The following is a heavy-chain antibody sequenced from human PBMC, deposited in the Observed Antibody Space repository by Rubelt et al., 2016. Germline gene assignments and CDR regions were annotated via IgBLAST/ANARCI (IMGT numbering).Heavy chain of an antibody. V-gene: IGHV4-34*01. CDR3: ARSLKIYSSHRDAFDI. D-gene: IGHD6-19*01. CDR1: GGSFSGYY. J-gene: IGHJ3*02. CDR2: IYYSGST. Sequence: QVQLQQWGAGLLKPSETLSLTCVVYGGSFSGYYWSWIRQPPGKGLEWIGSIYYSGSTYYNPSPSGVYTITVDRARTRVSLRRGSVRAAETAVYYCARSLKIYSSHRDAFDIWGQGTMVTVSS.